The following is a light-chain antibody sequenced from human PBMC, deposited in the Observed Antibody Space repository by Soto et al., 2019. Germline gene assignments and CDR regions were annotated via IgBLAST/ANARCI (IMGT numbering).Light chain of an antibody. Sequence: EIEMTQSPCTLSLSPGERATLSCTASQSFNRNYLAWYQQKPGQAPRLLIYGASSRATGIPDRFIVSWSGTDVTLTISILEPWDCVLYYCQQYGSSPPTFVQGTNVYI. CDR1: QSFNRNY. J-gene: IGKJ1*01. V-gene: IGKV3-20*01. CDR3: QQYGSSPPT. CDR2: GAS.